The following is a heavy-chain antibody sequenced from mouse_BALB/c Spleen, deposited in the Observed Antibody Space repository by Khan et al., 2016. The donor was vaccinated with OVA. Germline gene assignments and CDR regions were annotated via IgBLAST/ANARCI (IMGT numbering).Heavy chain of an antibody. CDR3: APVGTYYVSFAY. CDR1: GYTFTSYV. J-gene: IGHJ3*01. CDR2: IYPFNDAT. V-gene: IGHV1S136*01. D-gene: IGHD1-1*01. Sequence: VQLQQSGPEVVEPGASVKLSCKASGYTFTSYVMHWVKQKPGQGLEWIGYIYPFNDATKYKEKFTGKVTLTSDKSSSTAYMELSSLTSEDSAFYYCAPVGTYYVSFAYWGQGTLVTVSA.